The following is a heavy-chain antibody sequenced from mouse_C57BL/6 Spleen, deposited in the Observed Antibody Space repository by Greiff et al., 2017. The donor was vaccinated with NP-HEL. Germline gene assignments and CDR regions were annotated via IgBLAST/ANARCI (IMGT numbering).Heavy chain of an antibody. D-gene: IGHD1-1*01. V-gene: IGHV5-16*01. J-gene: IGHJ2*01. CDR3: ARDRYYGSSYEYYFDY. CDR2: INYDGSST. Sequence: DVKLQESEGGLVQPGSSMKLSCTASGFTFSDYYMAWVRQVPEKGLEWVANINYDGSSTYYLDSLKSRFIISRDNAKNILYLQMSSLKSEDTATYYCARDRYYGSSYEYYFDYWGQGTTLTVSS. CDR1: GFTFSDYY.